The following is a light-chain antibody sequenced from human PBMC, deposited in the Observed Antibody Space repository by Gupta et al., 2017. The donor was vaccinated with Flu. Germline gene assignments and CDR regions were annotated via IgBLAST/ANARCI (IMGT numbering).Light chain of an antibody. CDR1: QSVSSN. J-gene: IGKJ1*01. V-gene: IGKV3-15*01. Sequence: EKVMTPSPVTLAVSPGERATLSCRASQSVSSNLAWYQQKPGQAPRLFIYGASDRAIGTPDRFSGSESGTDFTLTSSRLQYEDFAVYYWHQNRASRSFGQGTKVEIK. CDR3: HQNRASRS. CDR2: GAS.